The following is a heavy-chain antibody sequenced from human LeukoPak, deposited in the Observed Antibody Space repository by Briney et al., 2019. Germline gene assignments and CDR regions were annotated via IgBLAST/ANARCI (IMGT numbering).Heavy chain of an antibody. CDR3: ARGGPGPTDYFDY. CDR2: ISDDGSSS. Sequence: GGSLRLSCAASGFTFSSYWMHWVRQAPEKGLVWVSRISDDGSSSNYAGSVKGRFTISRDNAKNTLYLQMNSLRAEDAAVYYCARGGPGPTDYFDYWGQGTLVTVSS. J-gene: IGHJ4*02. CDR1: GFTFSSYW. D-gene: IGHD1-14*01. V-gene: IGHV3-74*01.